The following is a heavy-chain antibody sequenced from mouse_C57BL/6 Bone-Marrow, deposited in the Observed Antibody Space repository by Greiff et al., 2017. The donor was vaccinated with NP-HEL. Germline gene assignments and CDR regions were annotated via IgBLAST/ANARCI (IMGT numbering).Heavy chain of an antibody. J-gene: IGHJ4*01. D-gene: IGHD2-2*01. CDR3: ARNTMVTARRDRYAIDY. Sequence: VQLQQPGAELVKPGASVKMSCKASGYTFTSYWMTWVKQRPGQGLEWIGDIYPGSGSTNYNEKFKGKATLTVDTSSSTAYMQLSSLTSEDSAVYYCARNTMVTARRDRYAIDYGGQGTAATVSS. CDR2: IYPGSGST. CDR1: GYTFTSYW. V-gene: IGHV1-55*01.